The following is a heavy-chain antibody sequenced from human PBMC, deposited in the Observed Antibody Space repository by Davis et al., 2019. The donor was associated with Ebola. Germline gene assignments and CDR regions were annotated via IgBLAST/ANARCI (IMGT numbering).Heavy chain of an antibody. CDR1: GGSISSYY. Sequence: MPSETLSLTCTVSGGSISSYYWSWIRQPPGKGLEWIGYIHYRGSTNYNHSLRMRVIISVDTSKNQFSLKLSSVTAADTAVYYCARGSGYDFWTVDYWGQGTLVTVSS. V-gene: IGHV4-59*01. D-gene: IGHD3-3*01. CDR2: IHYRGST. CDR3: ARGSGYDFWTVDY. J-gene: IGHJ4*02.